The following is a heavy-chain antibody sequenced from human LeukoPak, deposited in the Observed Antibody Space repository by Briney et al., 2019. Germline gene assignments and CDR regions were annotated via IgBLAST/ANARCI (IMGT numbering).Heavy chain of an antibody. V-gene: IGHV3-30-3*01. J-gene: IGHJ3*02. Sequence: GGSLRLSCAASGFTFSSYAMHWVRQAPGKGLEWVAVISYDGSNKYYADSVKGRFTISRDNSKNTLYLQMNSLRAEDTAVYYCARESGHSSGWRDAFDIWGQGTMVTVSS. D-gene: IGHD6-19*01. CDR1: GFTFSSYA. CDR2: ISYDGSNK. CDR3: ARESGHSSGWRDAFDI.